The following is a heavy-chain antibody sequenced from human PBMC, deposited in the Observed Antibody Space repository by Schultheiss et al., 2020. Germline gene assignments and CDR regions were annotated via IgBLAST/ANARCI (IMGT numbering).Heavy chain of an antibody. CDR1: GGSISSYY. D-gene: IGHD2-2*01. CDR3: ARFWEVPAAIHYYYYYMDV. CDR2: IYYSGST. J-gene: IGHJ6*03. Sequence: SETLSLTCTVSGGSISSYYWSWIRQPPGKGLEWIGYIYYSGSTNYNPSLKSRVTISVDTSKNQFSLKLSSVTAADTAVYYCARFWEVPAAIHYYYYYMDVWGKGTTVTVSS. V-gene: IGHV4-59*01.